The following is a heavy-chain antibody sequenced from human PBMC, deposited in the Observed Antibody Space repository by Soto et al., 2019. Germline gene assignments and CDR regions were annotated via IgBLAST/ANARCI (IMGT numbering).Heavy chain of an antibody. CDR2: IIPILGIA. CDR3: AREGLAVAEGWFDP. Sequence: QVQLVQSGAEVKKPGSSVKVSCKASGGTFSSYTISWVRQAPGQGLEWMGRIIPILGIANYAQKFQGRVTITADKSTSTAYMELSSLRSEDTAVYYCAREGLAVAEGWFDPWGQGTLVTVSS. CDR1: GGTFSSYT. J-gene: IGHJ5*02. V-gene: IGHV1-69*08. D-gene: IGHD6-19*01.